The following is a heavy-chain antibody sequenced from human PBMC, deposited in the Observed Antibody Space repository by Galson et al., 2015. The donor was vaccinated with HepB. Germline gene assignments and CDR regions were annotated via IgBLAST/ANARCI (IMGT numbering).Heavy chain of an antibody. Sequence: SVKVSCKASGGTFSSYAISWVRQAPGQGLEWMGGIIPIFGTANYAQKFQGRVTITADESTSTAYMELSSLRSEDTAVYYCATDLAAAGYFDYWGQGTLVTVSS. CDR2: IIPIFGTA. J-gene: IGHJ4*02. CDR1: GGTFSSYA. V-gene: IGHV1-69*13. D-gene: IGHD6-13*01. CDR3: ATDLAAAGYFDY.